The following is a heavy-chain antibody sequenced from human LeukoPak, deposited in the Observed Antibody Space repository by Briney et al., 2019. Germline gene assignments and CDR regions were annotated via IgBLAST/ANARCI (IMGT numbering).Heavy chain of an antibody. CDR3: LRFWAEYFD. Sequence: GGSLRLSCAASGFTFSSYWMYWVRQAPGKGLVWVSRINSDGSSTTYADSVKGRFTISRDNAKNTLYLQTNNLRAEDTGIYYCLRFWAEYFDWGQGTHVTVSS. CDR1: GFTFSSYW. CDR2: INSDGSST. V-gene: IGHV3-74*01. J-gene: IGHJ4*02. D-gene: IGHD3-9*01.